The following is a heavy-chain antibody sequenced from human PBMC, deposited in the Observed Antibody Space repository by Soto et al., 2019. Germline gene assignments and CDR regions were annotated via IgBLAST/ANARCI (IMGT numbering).Heavy chain of an antibody. CDR1: GFIFSSYA. V-gene: IGHV3-64D*06. CDR2: ISSEGAST. CDR3: VEDRYVDY. J-gene: IGHJ4*02. Sequence: GGSLRLSCSVSGFIFSSYAMHWVRQAPGKGLEYVASISSEGASTYYADSVKGRFIISRDDSKNTLYLQMSSLRAEDTAVYYCVEDRYVDYWGQGILVTVSS.